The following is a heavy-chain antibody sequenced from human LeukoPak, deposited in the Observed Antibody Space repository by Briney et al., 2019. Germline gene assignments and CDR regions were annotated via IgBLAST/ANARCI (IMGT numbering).Heavy chain of an antibody. CDR1: GYTFTSYG. CDR3: ARDLAYYDSSGYRTSEYGMDV. V-gene: IGHV1-18*01. Sequence: ASVKVSCKASGYTFTSYGISWVRQAPGQGLEWMGWISAYNCNTNYAQKLQGRVTMTTDTSTSTAYMELRSLRSDDTAVYYCARDLAYYDSSGYRTSEYGMDVWGQGTTVTVSS. CDR2: ISAYNCNT. J-gene: IGHJ6*02. D-gene: IGHD3-22*01.